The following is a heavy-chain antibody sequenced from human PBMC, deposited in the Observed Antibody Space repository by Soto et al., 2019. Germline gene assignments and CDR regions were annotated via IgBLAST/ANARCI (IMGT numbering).Heavy chain of an antibody. CDR3: ARGSAGIAARRDYYYYYMDV. D-gene: IGHD6-6*01. CDR2: IYYSGST. V-gene: IGHV4-59*01. CDR1: GGSISSCY. Sequence: QVQLQVSGPGLVKPSETLSLTCTVSGGSISSCYWSWIRQPPGKGLEWIGYIYYSGSTNYNPSLKSRVTISVDTSKNQFSLKLSSVTAADTAVYYCARGSAGIAARRDYYYYYMDVWGKGTTVTVSS. J-gene: IGHJ6*03.